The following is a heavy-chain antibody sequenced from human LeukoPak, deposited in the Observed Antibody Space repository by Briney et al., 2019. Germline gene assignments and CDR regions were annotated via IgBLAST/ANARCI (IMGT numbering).Heavy chain of an antibody. CDR1: GYTFTGYY. CDR3: ARFYDSSGYYTFDY. V-gene: IGHV1-2*02. Sequence: ASVKVSCKASGYTFTGYYMHWVRQAPGQGRDLMGWINPNSGGTNYAQKFQGRVTMTRDTSISTAYMELSRLRSDDTAVYYCARFYDSSGYYTFDYWGQGTLVTVSS. D-gene: IGHD3-22*01. CDR2: INPNSGGT. J-gene: IGHJ4*02.